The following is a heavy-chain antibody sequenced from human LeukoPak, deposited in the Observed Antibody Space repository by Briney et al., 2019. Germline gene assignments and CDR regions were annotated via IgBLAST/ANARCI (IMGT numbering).Heavy chain of an antibody. Sequence: PGGSLRLSSAASGFTFSSYGMDWVRQAPGKGLEWVAVISYDGSNKYYADSVKGRFTISRDNSKNTLYLQMNSLRAEDTAVYYCAKEPTFDYWGQGTLVTVSS. CDR2: ISYDGSNK. V-gene: IGHV3-30*18. CDR1: GFTFSSYG. CDR3: AKEPTFDY. D-gene: IGHD2/OR15-2a*01. J-gene: IGHJ4*02.